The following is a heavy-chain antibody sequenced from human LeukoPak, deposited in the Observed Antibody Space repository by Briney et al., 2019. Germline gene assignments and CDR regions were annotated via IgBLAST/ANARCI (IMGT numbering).Heavy chain of an antibody. D-gene: IGHD4-17*01. Sequence: SETLSLTCAVSADSFSSHYCTWIRQPPGKGLEWIGYISYIGTTNYNTSLKSRVTISIDTAKNQFSLKLSSMTAADTAVYYCARALVTVTKGFDIWGQGTVVSVSS. CDR3: ARALVTVTKGFDI. J-gene: IGHJ3*02. CDR2: ISYIGTT. CDR1: ADSFSSHY. V-gene: IGHV4-59*11.